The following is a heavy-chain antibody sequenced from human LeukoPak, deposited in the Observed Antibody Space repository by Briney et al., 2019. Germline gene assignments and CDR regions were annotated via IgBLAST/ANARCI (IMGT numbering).Heavy chain of an antibody. CDR3: ARGPVSTIQWFGEPPGYFDY. CDR2: IISIFGTA. CDR1: GYTFTSYA. D-gene: IGHD3-10*01. Sequence: SVKVSCKASGYTFTSYAISWVRQAPGQGLEWMGGIISIFGTANYAQKFQGRVTITADGSTSTAYMELSSLRSEDTAVYYCARGPVSTIQWFGEPPGYFDYWGQGTLVTVSS. V-gene: IGHV1-69*13. J-gene: IGHJ4*02.